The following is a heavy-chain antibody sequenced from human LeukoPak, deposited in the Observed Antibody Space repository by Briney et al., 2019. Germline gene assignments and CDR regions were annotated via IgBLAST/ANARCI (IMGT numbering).Heavy chain of an antibody. J-gene: IGHJ6*02. CDR2: IYYSGST. D-gene: IGHD1-26*01. V-gene: IGHV4-31*02. CDR3: ARGGYYYYYGMDV. Sequence: NWVRQHPGKGLEWIGYIYYSGSTYYNPSLKSRVTISVDTSKNQFSLKLSSVTAADTAVYYCARGGYYYYYGMDVWGQGTTVTVSS.